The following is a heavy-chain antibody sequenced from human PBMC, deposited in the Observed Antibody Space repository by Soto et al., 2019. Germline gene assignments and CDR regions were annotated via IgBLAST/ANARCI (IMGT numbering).Heavy chain of an antibody. CDR1: SFTFNNYA. CDR3: AKSRYSDSSGDFYDY. V-gene: IGHV3-23*01. J-gene: IGHJ4*02. Sequence: GGSLRLSFSSSSFTFNNYAMSWVRQAPWKGLECVSGIGGSGRTTYYADSVKGRFTISRDNSNNTLFLQMNSLRAEDTAVYYCAKSRYSDSSGDFYDYWGQGTLVTVSS. CDR2: IGGSGRTT. D-gene: IGHD3-22*01.